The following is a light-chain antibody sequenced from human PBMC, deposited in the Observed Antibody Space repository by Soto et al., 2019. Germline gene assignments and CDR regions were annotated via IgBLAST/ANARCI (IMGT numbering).Light chain of an antibody. Sequence: QSVLTQPASVSGSPGQSITISCTGTSSDVGGNSVSWYQQLPGTAPKLLIYDDNKRPSGIPDRFSGSKSGTSATPGITGFQTGDEADYYCGSWDSRLSDYVFGIGTKVTV. J-gene: IGLJ1*01. V-gene: IGLV1-51*01. CDR2: DDN. CDR3: GSWDSRLSDYV. CDR1: SSDVGGNS.